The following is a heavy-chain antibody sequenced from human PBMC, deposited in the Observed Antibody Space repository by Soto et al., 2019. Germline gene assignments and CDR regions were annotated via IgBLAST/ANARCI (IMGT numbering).Heavy chain of an antibody. CDR3: AKSQELEHYYDYYYVMDV. J-gene: IGHJ6*02. CDR2: ISGSGGST. CDR1: GFTFSSYA. Sequence: EVQLLESGGGLVQPGGSLRLSCAASGFTFSSYAISWVRQAPGKGLEWVSAISGSGGSTYYADSVKGPCTISRDNFKNTRYLQTNSLTAENTDVYYCAKSQELEHYYDYYYVMDVWGQGTTVTVSS. V-gene: IGHV3-23*01. D-gene: IGHD1-1*01.